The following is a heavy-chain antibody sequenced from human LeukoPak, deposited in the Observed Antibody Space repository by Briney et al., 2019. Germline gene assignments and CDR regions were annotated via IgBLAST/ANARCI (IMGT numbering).Heavy chain of an antibody. V-gene: IGHV4-39*01. J-gene: IGHJ4*02. CDR1: GGSISSSSYY. CDR2: IYYSGST. CDR3: ARPESKSAALFDY. D-gene: IGHD2-2*01. Sequence: PSETLSLTCTVSGGSISSSSYYWGWIRQPPGKGLEWIGSIYYSGSTYYNPSLKSRVTISVDMSKNQFSLKLSSVTAADTAVYYCARPESKSAALFDYWGQGTLVTVSS.